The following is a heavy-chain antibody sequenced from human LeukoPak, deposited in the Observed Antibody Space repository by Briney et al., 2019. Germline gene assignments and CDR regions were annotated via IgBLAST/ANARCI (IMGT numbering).Heavy chain of an antibody. CDR3: ARGVATTNL. CDR2: INHGGST. J-gene: IGHJ4*02. Sequence: SETLSLTCAVYNGSFSGFHLSWIRQPPGKGLEWIGEINHGGSTNYSPSLKSRVTISVDTSKNQLSLKLSSVTAADTAVYYCARGVATTNLWGQGTLVTVSS. CDR1: NGSFSGFH. D-gene: IGHD5-12*01. V-gene: IGHV4-34*01.